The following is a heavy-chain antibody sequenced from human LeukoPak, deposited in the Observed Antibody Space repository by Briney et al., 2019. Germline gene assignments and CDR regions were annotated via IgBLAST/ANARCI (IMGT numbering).Heavy chain of an antibody. CDR1: GGSFSGYY. Sequence: PSETLSLTCAVYGGSFSGYYWSWIRQPPGKGLECIGEINHSGSTNYNPSLKSRVTISVDTSKNQFSLKLSSVTAADTAVYYCARGRRGYSSSLYFGYWGQGTLVTVSS. CDR2: INHSGST. D-gene: IGHD6-6*01. V-gene: IGHV4-34*01. J-gene: IGHJ4*02. CDR3: ARGRRGYSSSLYFGY.